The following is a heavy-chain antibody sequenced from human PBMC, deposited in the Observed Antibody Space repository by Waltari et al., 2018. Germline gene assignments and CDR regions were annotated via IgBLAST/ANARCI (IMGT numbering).Heavy chain of an antibody. CDR1: GFTFSRYA. CDR3: AKLAAARKDYFDY. CDR2: ISGSGGST. Sequence: EVQLLESGGGLVQPGGSLRLSCAASGFTFSRYALNWVRQAPGKGLEWVSAISGSGGSTYYADSVKGRFTISRDNSKNTLYLQMNSLRAEDTAVYYCAKLAAARKDYFDYWGQGTLVTVSS. J-gene: IGHJ4*02. D-gene: IGHD6-13*01. V-gene: IGHV3-23*01.